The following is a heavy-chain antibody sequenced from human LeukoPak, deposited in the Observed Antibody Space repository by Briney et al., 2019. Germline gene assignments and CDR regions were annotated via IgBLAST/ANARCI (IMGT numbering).Heavy chain of an antibody. CDR2: ISSSSITI. V-gene: IGHV3-48*04. CDR3: ARDRGGSYSAIDY. Sequence: VQPGGSLRLSCAASGFTFSSYSLNWVRQAPGKGLEWVSFISSSSITIYYADSVKGRFTISSDDAEKSLYLQMNSLRAEDTAVYYCARDRGGSYSAIDYWGQGTLVTVSS. CDR1: GFTFSSYS. J-gene: IGHJ4*02. D-gene: IGHD2-15*01.